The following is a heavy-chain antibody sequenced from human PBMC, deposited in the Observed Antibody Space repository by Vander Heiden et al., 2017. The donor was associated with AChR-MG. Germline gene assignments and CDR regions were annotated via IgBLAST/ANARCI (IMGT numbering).Heavy chain of an antibody. CDR3: AREVYSDDPMEELDY. Sequence: QVQLVQSGTEVKKPGASVRVSCGTSGYPFSVHYLPWVRQAPGPGREWMGWINPQSADTTYTQKLQGGVTMTRDTSISAVYMDLSNLRSDDTAVYYCAREVYSDDPMEELDYWGQVTLVTVSS. V-gene: IGHV1-2*02. J-gene: IGHJ4*02. CDR2: INPQSADT. D-gene: IGHD1-26*01. CDR1: GYPFSVHY.